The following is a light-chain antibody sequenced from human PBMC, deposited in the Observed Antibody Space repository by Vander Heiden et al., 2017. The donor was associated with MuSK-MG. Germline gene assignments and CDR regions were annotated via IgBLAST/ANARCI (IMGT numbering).Light chain of an antibody. CDR2: DVR. J-gene: IGLJ1*01. V-gene: IGLV2-11*01. CDR3: CSYAGSYTHV. Sequence: NQYPGKAPKFIIYDVRQRPSGVPHRFSGSKSGNTASLTISGLQPDDEADYYCCSYAGSYTHVFGTGTKVTGL.